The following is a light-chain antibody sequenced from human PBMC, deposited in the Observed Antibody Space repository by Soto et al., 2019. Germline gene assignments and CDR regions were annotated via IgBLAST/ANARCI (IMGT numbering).Light chain of an antibody. V-gene: IGKV1-39*01. CDR2: AAS. CDR1: QSSSSY. J-gene: IGKJ5*01. Sequence: DLQMTQPPPSLSASVADRVTITCRASQSSSSYLCWYQQKPGEAPKLLIYAASSLQSGVPSRFTGRGSGTDFTLTISSLQPEDFVTYYCQQSYSYPVTFGLGTRLEIK. CDR3: QQSYSYPVT.